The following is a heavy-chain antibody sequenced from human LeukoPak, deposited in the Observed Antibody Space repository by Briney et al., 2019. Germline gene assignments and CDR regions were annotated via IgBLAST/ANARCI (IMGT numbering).Heavy chain of an antibody. V-gene: IGHV4-31*03. Sequence: SQTLSLTCTVSGGSISSGGYYWSSTRQHPGKGLEWIGYIHYTGSTYYNPSLKSRVTISVDTSKNQFSLKLSSVTAADTAVYYCARDQTHCSSTSCYSHFDYWGQGTLVTVSS. D-gene: IGHD2-2*01. J-gene: IGHJ4*02. CDR1: GGSISSGGYY. CDR2: IHYTGST. CDR3: ARDQTHCSSTSCYSHFDY.